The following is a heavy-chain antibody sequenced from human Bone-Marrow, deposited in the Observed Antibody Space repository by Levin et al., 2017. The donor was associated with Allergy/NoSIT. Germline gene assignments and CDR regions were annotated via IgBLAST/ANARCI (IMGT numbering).Heavy chain of an antibody. J-gene: IGHJ2*01. CDR2: ISNSGNT. CDR1: VGSLSDNY. D-gene: IGHD3-9*01. Sequence: PSETLSLTCAVYVGSLSDNYWSWVRQSPGKGLEWIAEISNSGNTNYNPSLRSRVTMSMDTSKNHFSLKLSSVTAADTALYYCARRSLDVLTGAGFFDLWGRGSRVIVSS. V-gene: IGHV4-34*01. CDR3: ARRSLDVLTGAGFFDL.